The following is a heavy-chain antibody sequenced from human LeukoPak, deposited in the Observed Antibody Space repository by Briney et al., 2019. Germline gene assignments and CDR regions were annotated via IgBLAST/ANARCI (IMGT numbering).Heavy chain of an antibody. Sequence: GGSLRLSCAASGFTFSSYSMNWVRQAPGQGLEWVSSISRSSDTIYYRNSVKGRFTISRDDGKDSLYLQMNSLRDEDTAVYYCARVAYIRDWGNYQIDSWGQGILVTVSS. J-gene: IGHJ4*02. D-gene: IGHD3-16*01. CDR1: GFTFSSYS. V-gene: IGHV3-48*02. CDR3: ARVAYIRDWGNYQIDS. CDR2: ISRSSDTI.